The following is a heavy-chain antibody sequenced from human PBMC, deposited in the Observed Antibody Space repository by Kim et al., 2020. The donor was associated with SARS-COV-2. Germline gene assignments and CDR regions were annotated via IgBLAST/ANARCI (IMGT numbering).Heavy chain of an antibody. CDR3: AKESRIQLWLGARYGMDV. CDR2: ISYDGSNK. D-gene: IGHD5-18*01. Sequence: GGSLRLSCAASGFTFSSYGMHWVRQAPGKGLEWVAVISYDGSNKYYADSVKGRFTISRDNSKNTLYLQMNSLRAEDTAVYYCAKESRIQLWLGARYGMDVWGQGTTVTVSS. CDR1: GFTFSSYG. J-gene: IGHJ6*02. V-gene: IGHV3-30*18.